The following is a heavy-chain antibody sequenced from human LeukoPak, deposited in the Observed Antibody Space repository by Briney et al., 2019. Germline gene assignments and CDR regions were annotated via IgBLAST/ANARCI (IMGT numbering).Heavy chain of an antibody. CDR1: GFTFSSYA. CDR3: ARDNCSTYFGFCWFDP. V-gene: IGHV3-30*04. Sequence: GGSLRLSCAASGFTFSSYAMRWVRQAPGKGLEWVAVISYDGSNKYYADSVKGRFTISRDNSKNTLYLQMNSLRAEDTAVYYCARDNCSTYFGFCWFDPWGQGTLVTVSS. J-gene: IGHJ5*02. D-gene: IGHD3-3*01. CDR2: ISYDGSNK.